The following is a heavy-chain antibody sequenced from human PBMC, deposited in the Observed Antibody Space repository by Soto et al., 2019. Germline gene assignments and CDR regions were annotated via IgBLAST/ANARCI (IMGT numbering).Heavy chain of an antibody. D-gene: IGHD3-10*01. J-gene: IGHJ6*03. CDR3: ARDQSRGQVFYYYMDV. Sequence: EVQLVESGGGLVQPGGSLRLSCAASEFTFSTYAMNWVRQAPGKGLEWVSYISSSSQNIRYADSVKGRFTISRDNAKNSLYLQMNSLRAVDTAVYYCARDQSRGQVFYYYMDVWGKGTTVTVSS. CDR2: ISSSSQNI. V-gene: IGHV3-48*01. CDR1: EFTFSTYA.